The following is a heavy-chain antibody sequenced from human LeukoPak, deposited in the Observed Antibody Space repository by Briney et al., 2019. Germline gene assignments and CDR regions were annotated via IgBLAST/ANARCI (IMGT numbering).Heavy chain of an antibody. V-gene: IGHV4-59*01. Sequence: PSETLSLTCTVSGGSISSYYWSWIRQPPGKGLEWIGYIYYSGSTNYNPSLKSRVTISVDTSKNQFSLKLSSVTAADTAMYYCARVIYDFWSGYYHGGTYYFDYWGQGTLVTVSS. J-gene: IGHJ4*02. CDR1: GGSISSYY. CDR2: IYYSGST. D-gene: IGHD3-3*01. CDR3: ARVIYDFWSGYYHGGTYYFDY.